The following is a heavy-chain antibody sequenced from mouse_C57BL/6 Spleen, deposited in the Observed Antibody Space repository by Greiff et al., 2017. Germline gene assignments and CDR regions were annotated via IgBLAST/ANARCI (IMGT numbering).Heavy chain of an antibody. J-gene: IGHJ2*01. Sequence: QVQLQQSGPGLVQPSQSLSITCTVSGFSLTSYGVHWVRQSPGKGLEWLGVIWRGGSTDYNAAFMSRLSITKDNSKSQVFFKMNSLQADDTAIYYCAKNYYGSSYQYYFDYWGQGTTLTVSS. D-gene: IGHD1-1*01. CDR1: GFSLTSYG. CDR3: AKNYYGSSYQYYFDY. V-gene: IGHV2-5*01. CDR2: IWRGGST.